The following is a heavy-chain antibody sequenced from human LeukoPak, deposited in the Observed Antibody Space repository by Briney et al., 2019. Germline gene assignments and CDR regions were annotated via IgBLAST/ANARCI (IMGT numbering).Heavy chain of an antibody. V-gene: IGHV5-51*01. J-gene: IGHJ4*02. CDR3: ARQPNPDFDY. CDR2: IYPGDSKT. Sequence: GESLKISCKGSGYGFTNYWIGWVRQMPGKGLEWMGIIYPGDSKTFYSPSFQGQVTISADKSISTAYLQWSSLKASDTAMYYCARQPNPDFDYWGQGTLVTVSS. CDR1: GYGFTNYW.